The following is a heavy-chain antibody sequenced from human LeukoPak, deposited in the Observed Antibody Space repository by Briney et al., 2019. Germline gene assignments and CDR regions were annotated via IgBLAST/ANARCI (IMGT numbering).Heavy chain of an antibody. CDR2: IYYSGST. V-gene: IGHV4-59*01. D-gene: IGHD3-10*01. J-gene: IGHJ4*02. CDR3: ARLNYYGSGSYGE. Sequence: PSETLSLTCTVSGGSISSYYWSWIRQPPGKGLEWIGYIYYSGSTNYNPSLKSRVTTSVDTSKNQFSLKLSSVTAADTAVYYCARLNYYGSGSYGEWGQGTLVTVSS. CDR1: GGSISSYY.